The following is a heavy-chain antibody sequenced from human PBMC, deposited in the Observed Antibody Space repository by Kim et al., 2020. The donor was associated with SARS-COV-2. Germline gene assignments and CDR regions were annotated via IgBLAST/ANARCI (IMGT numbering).Heavy chain of an antibody. CDR3: ARSGSDSYKFDS. V-gene: IGHV3-11*01. J-gene: IGHJ4*02. Sequence: GGSLRLSCATSGFSFSGYYMTWIRQAPGKGLDWVSYIGSSGTTIYYADCVKGRFNISRDNAKNSMYLQMNSLRAEDTAVYYCARSGSDSYKFDSWGQGTLVTVSS. CDR2: IGSSGTTI. D-gene: IGHD3-10*01. CDR1: GFSFSGYY.